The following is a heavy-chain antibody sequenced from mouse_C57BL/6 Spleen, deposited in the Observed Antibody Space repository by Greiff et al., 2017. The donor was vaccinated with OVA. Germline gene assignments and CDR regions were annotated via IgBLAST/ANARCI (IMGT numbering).Heavy chain of an antibody. J-gene: IGHJ2*01. CDR3: ARFGNYVDY. Sequence: VQLQQSGPELVKPGASVKISCKASGYTFTDYYMNWVKQSHGKSLEWIGDINPNNGGTSYNQKFKGKATLTEDKSSSTAYMELRSLTSEDSAVYYCARFGNYVDYWGQGTTLTVSS. CDR1: GYTFTDYY. V-gene: IGHV1-26*01. CDR2: INPNNGGT. D-gene: IGHD1-1*02.